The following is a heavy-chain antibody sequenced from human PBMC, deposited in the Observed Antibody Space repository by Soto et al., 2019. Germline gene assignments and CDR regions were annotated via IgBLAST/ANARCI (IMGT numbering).Heavy chain of an antibody. Sequence: SETLSLTCTVSGGSISSGGYYWSWIRQHPGKGLEWIGYIYYSGSTNYNPSLKSRITINPDTSKNQFSLQLNSVAPEDTAVYYCARGEVWDDILTGYFPYYYYYGMDVWGQGTTVTVSS. V-gene: IGHV4-31*03. J-gene: IGHJ6*02. D-gene: IGHD3-9*01. CDR3: ARGEVWDDILTGYFPYYYYYGMDV. CDR1: GGSISSGGYY. CDR2: IYYSGST.